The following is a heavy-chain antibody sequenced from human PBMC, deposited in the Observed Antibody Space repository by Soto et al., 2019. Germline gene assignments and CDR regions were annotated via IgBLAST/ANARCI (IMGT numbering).Heavy chain of an antibody. V-gene: IGHV1-18*01. J-gene: IGHJ6*02. Sequence: QGQLVQSGGEVKKSGASVKVSCKASGYTFSRYGISWVRQAPGQRLEWMGWISGYNGDTNYAQKFQGRVTMTIDTSTTTAYMELRSLTSDDTAVYYCAKNGQPPYYYYGLDVWGQGTTVTVSS. D-gene: IGHD2-8*01. CDR2: ISGYNGDT. CDR3: AKNGQPPYYYYGLDV. CDR1: GYTFSRYG.